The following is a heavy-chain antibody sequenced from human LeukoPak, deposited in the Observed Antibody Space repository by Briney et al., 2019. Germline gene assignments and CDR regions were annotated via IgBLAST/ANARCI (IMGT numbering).Heavy chain of an antibody. CDR1: GGSFSGYY. J-gene: IGHJ6*02. CDR3: ARGQKSRSYCSSTSCHIRTGYYYYGMDV. Sequence: SETLSLTCAVYGGSFSGYYWSWIRQPPGKGLEWIGEINHSGSTNYNPSLKSRVTISVDTSKNQFSLKLSSVTAADTAVYYCARGQKSRSYCSSTSCHIRTGYYYYGMDVWGQGTTVTVSS. D-gene: IGHD2-2*01. CDR2: INHSGST. V-gene: IGHV4-34*01.